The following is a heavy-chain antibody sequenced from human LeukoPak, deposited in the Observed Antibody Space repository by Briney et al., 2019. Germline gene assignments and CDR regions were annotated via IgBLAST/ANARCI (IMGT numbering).Heavy chain of an antibody. D-gene: IGHD3-10*01. CDR1: GFTFSGYA. Sequence: GGSLRLSCAASGFTFSGYAMNWDRQAPGKGLEWVSVIRSSGDSAYYADFVKGRFTISRDNSKNTLYLQMNSLRAEDTAVYYCAKGYYASGSSLSAFDSWGQGTLVTVSS. V-gene: IGHV3-23*01. CDR2: IRSSGDSA. CDR3: AKGYYASGSSLSAFDS. J-gene: IGHJ4*02.